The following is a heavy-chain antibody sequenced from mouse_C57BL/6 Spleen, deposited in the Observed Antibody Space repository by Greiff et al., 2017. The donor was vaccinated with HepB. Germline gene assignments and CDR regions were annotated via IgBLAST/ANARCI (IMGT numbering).Heavy chain of an antibody. V-gene: IGHV1-50*01. CDR3: ARQGIYGNSGDY. J-gene: IGHJ2*01. Sequence: VQLQQPGAELVKPGASVKLSCKASGYTFTSYWMQWVKQRPGQGLEWIGEIDPSDSYTNYNQKFKGKATLTVDTSSSTAYMQLSSLTSEDSAVYYCARQGIYGNSGDYWGQGTTLTVSS. D-gene: IGHD2-1*01. CDR2: IDPSDSYT. CDR1: GYTFTSYW.